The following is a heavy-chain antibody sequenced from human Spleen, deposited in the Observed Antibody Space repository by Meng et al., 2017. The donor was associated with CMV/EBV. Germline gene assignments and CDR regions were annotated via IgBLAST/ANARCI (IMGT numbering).Heavy chain of an antibody. CDR1: GASITTTKW. CDR3: ARVREHTSLGNYWFDP. J-gene: IGHJ5*02. Sequence: SGASITTTKWWTWVRQTPGKGLEWVGEIDHSGNSNSNPSLKSRLTLSLDTSKNYLSLTMTSVTAEDTAIYYCARVREHTSLGNYWFDPWGQGTLVTVSS. V-gene: IGHV4-4*02. D-gene: IGHD3-16*01. CDR2: IDHSGNS.